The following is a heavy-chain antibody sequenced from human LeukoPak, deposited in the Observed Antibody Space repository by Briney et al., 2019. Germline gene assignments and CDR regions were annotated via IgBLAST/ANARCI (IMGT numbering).Heavy chain of an antibody. CDR1: GFTFSSHW. D-gene: IGHD6-19*01. Sequence: GGSLRLSCAASGFTFSSHWMSWVRQAPGKGLEWVANIKQDGSEKYYVDSVKGRFTISRDNSKNTLYLQMNSLRPEDTAVYYCANDRGWYFDYWGQGTLVTVSS. J-gene: IGHJ4*02. CDR3: ANDRGWYFDY. CDR2: IKQDGSEK. V-gene: IGHV3-7*01.